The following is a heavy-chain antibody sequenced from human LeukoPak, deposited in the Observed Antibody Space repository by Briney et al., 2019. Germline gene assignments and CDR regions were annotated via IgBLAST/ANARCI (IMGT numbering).Heavy chain of an antibody. CDR3: ARERGSTTWFDY. Sequence: SQTLSLTCAKSGDSVSSKSAAWNWIRQSPSRGVEWLGRTYYRSTWYNDYAVSVQSRITIHPDTSKNQFSLQLNSLTPEDTAVYFCARERGSTTWFDYWGQGTLVTVSS. D-gene: IGHD6-13*01. CDR2: TYYRSTWYN. J-gene: IGHJ4*02. V-gene: IGHV6-1*01. CDR1: GDSVSSKSAA.